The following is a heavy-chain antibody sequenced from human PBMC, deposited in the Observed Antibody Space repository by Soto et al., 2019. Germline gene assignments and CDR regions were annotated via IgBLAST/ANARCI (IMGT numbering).Heavy chain of an antibody. CDR1: GGFYSIKT. J-gene: IGHJ3*01. Sequence: ASVKVSCKASGGFYSIKTISWVRQAPGQGLEWMGRIIPLVHIINNAQKFQGRVAISADKSTSTAYMELSSLKSDDTAIYFCAREGKGDERNIFDVLDVWGQGTMVPVSS. V-gene: IGHV1-69*04. D-gene: IGHD3-9*01. CDR2: IIPLVHII. CDR3: AREGKGDERNIFDVLDV.